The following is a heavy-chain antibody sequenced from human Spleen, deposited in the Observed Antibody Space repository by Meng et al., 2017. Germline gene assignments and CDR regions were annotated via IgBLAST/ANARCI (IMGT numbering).Heavy chain of an antibody. V-gene: IGHV3-23*04. J-gene: IGHJ4*02. CDR3: AKDRVTYSSPSFDS. CDR2: ISAGGATT. D-gene: IGHD6-19*01. CDR1: GFTFSSYS. Sequence: EVQLVESGGGLVQPGGSLRPSCTASGFTFSSYSMNWIRQAPGQGLEWISTISAGGATTYSADSVRGRFTISRDNSHNTLYLQMNSLRPQDTAVYYCAKDRVTYSSPSFDSWGQGTLVTVSS.